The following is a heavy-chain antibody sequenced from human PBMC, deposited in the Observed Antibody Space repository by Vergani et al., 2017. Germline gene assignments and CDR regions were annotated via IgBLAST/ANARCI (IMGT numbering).Heavy chain of an antibody. Sequence: QVQLVQSGAEVKKPGASVMVSCKASGYNFTSFDINWVRLATGQGLEWMGWMNPKSGNTAYAAKFQGRITMTRDSSTDTAHMEMKSLRSEDTAIYFCARGVLDSKYRHNWFGPWGQGTVVTVSS. CDR3: ARGVLDSKYRHNWFGP. V-gene: IGHV1-8*01. J-gene: IGHJ5*02. D-gene: IGHD3/OR15-3a*01. CDR2: MNPKSGNT. CDR1: GYNFTSFD.